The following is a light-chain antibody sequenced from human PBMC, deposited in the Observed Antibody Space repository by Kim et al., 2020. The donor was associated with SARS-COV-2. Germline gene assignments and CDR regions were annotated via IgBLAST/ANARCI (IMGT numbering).Light chain of an antibody. CDR3: QVWDSSTGV. J-gene: IGLJ3*02. CDR2: RDS. CDR1: NIGSKN. Sequence: VALGQTARIACGGNNIGSKNVHWYQQKPGRAPVLVIYRDSNRPSGIPERFSGSNSGNTATLTISRAQAGDEADYYCQVWDSSTGVFGGGTQLTVL. V-gene: IGLV3-9*01.